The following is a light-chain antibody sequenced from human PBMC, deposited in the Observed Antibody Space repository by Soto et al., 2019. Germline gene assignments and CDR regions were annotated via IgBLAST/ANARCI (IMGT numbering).Light chain of an antibody. CDR1: QSVSSNY. Sequence: ENVVTHSPCTLSLSPGERATLSCRASQSVSSNYLAWYQQKPGQAPRLLIYDASNRATGIPARFSGSGSGTDFTLTISSLEPEDFAVYYCQQRSNWPPITFGQGTRLEI. CDR2: DAS. CDR3: QQRSNWPPIT. J-gene: IGKJ5*01. V-gene: IGKV3-11*01.